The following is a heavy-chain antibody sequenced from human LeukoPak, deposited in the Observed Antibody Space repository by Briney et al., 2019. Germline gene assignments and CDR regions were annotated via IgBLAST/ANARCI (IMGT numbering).Heavy chain of an antibody. V-gene: IGHV3-74*01. CDR3: ARAKDYYGSGSYLGY. Sequence: PGGSLRLSCAASGFSFSGHWMHWARQLPGKGLVWVSRINSDGSSTSYADSVKGRFTISRDNAKNTLYLQMNSLRAEGTAVYYCARAKDYYGSGSYLGYWGQGTLVTVSS. D-gene: IGHD3-10*01. CDR2: INSDGSST. CDR1: GFSFSGHW. J-gene: IGHJ4*02.